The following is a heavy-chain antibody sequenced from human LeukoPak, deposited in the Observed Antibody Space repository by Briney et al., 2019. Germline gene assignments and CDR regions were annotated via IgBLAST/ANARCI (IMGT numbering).Heavy chain of an antibody. CDR1: GYTFTGYY. CDR2: INPNSGGT. Sequence: ASVKVSCKASGYTFTGYYMHWVRQAPGQGLEWMGWINPNSGGTNYAQKFQGRVTMTRDTSISTAYMELSRLRSDDTAVYYCASSITVTITYFYYWGQGTLVTVSS. J-gene: IGHJ4*02. CDR3: ASSITVTITYFYY. D-gene: IGHD4-17*01. V-gene: IGHV1-2*02.